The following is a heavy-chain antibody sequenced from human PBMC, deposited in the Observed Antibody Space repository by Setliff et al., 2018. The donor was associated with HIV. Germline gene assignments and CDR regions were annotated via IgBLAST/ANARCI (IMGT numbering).Heavy chain of an antibody. CDR3: ARDNKVAPLDF. D-gene: IGHD5-12*01. CDR1: GYTFTSYG. CDR2: ISAYNGDT. J-gene: IGHJ4*02. Sequence: ASVKVSCKASGYTFTSYGISWVRQAPGQGLEWMGWISAYNGDTNYAQKLQGRVTMTTDTSTGTAYMELRSLRSDDTAVYYCARDNKVAPLDFWGQGTLVTVSS. V-gene: IGHV1-18*01.